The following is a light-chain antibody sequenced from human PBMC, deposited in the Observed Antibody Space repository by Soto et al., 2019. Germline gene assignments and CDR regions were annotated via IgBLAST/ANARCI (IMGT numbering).Light chain of an antibody. V-gene: IGKV3-20*01. Sequence: EVVLTQSPGTLSLSPGERATLSCRASQSVADSYLAWYQQKPGRAPRLLFYAATRRATGIPDRFSGSGSGTDFTLTISTLEPEDFAVYVCQVYGSSSKTFGQGTRVEFK. CDR2: AAT. CDR1: QSVADSY. J-gene: IGKJ1*01. CDR3: QVYGSSSKT.